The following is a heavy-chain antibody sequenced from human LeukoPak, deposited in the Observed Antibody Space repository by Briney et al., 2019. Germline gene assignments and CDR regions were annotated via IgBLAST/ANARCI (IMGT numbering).Heavy chain of an antibody. Sequence: PSETLSLTCTVSGGSISSGGYYWSWIRQHPGKGLEWIGYIYYSGSTNYNPSLKSRVTISVDTSKNQFSLKLSSVTAADTAVYYCARGYSDFSLHYWGQGTLVTVSS. D-gene: IGHD4-11*01. J-gene: IGHJ4*02. V-gene: IGHV4-61*08. CDR2: IYYSGST. CDR3: ARGYSDFSLHY. CDR1: GGSISSGGYY.